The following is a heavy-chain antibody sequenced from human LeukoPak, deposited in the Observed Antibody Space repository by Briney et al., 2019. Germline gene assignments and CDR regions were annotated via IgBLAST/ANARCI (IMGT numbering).Heavy chain of an antibody. Sequence: GGSLRLSCTASGFTFGDYAMSWFRQAPGKGLEWVGFIRSKAYGGTTEYAASVKGRFTISRDDSKSIAYLQMNSLKTEDTAVYYCAATGGPYQKFDYWGRGTLVTVSS. CDR2: IRSKAYGGTT. D-gene: IGHD6-25*01. J-gene: IGHJ4*02. CDR3: AATGGPYQKFDY. V-gene: IGHV3-49*03. CDR1: GFTFGDYA.